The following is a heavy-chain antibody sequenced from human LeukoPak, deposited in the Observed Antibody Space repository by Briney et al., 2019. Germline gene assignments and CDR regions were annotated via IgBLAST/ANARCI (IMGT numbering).Heavy chain of an antibody. CDR3: AKDLLVYGSGSLGDY. CDR2: ISGSGGST. V-gene: IGHV3-23*01. Sequence: PGGSLRLSCAASGFTFSSYAMSWVRQAPGKGLEWVSAISGSGGSTYYADSVKGRFTISRDNSKNTLYLQMNSLRAEDTAVYYFAKDLLVYGSGSLGDYWGQGTLVSVCS. D-gene: IGHD3-10*01. J-gene: IGHJ4*02. CDR1: GFTFSSYA.